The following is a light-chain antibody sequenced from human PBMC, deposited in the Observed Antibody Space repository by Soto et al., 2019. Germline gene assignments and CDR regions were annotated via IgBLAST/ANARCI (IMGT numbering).Light chain of an antibody. CDR1: SSDVGGYNY. V-gene: IGLV2-8*01. CDR2: EIN. CDR3: SSFACSGTV. Sequence: QSALTQPPSASGSPGQSVTISCTGTSSDVGGYNYVSWYQQHPGKAPKLMIYEINKRPSGVPDRFSGSKSGSTASLTVSGLQAEDEADYYCSSFACSGTVFGTGTKVTVL. J-gene: IGLJ1*01.